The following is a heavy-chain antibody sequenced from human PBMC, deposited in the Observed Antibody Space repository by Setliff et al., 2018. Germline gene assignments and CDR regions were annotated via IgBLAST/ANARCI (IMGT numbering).Heavy chain of an antibody. CDR3: ARGGTFRYFDY. D-gene: IGHD6-13*01. Sequence: SETLSLTCAAYGGTFSDYHWTWIRQSPEKGLEWIGEINHRGSTNYNPSLTSRVTVIVATSKKQFSLRLSSVTVADTAVYYCARGGTFRYFDYWGQGTPVTVSS. J-gene: IGHJ4*02. CDR1: GGTFSDYH. CDR2: INHRGST. V-gene: IGHV4-34*01.